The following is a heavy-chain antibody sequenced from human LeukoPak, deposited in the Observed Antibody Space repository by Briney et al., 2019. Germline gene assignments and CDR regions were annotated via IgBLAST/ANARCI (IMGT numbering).Heavy chain of an antibody. CDR2: INSSSSYI. V-gene: IGHV3-21*01. D-gene: IGHD6-13*01. CDR3: ASDSHGSSWYAY. J-gene: IGHJ4*02. CDR1: GFTFSSYS. Sequence: GGSLRLSCAALGFTFSSYSMNWVGQAPGKGLEGVSSINSSSSYIDYAASVKGRFTISRDNAKNSLYLQMSSLRAEDTAVYYCASDSHGSSWYAYWGQGTLVTVSS.